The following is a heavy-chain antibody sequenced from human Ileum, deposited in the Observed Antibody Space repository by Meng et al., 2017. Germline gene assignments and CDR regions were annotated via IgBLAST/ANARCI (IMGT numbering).Heavy chain of an antibody. Sequence: GESLKISCAASGFTFNNYLMHWVRQVPGKGLGWVSRISSDGRTTHYADSVKGRFTISRDNAKNTLYLQMNSLRVEDTALYYCVRDKDGYNYWGQGTLVTVSS. CDR2: ISSDGRTT. D-gene: IGHD5-24*01. V-gene: IGHV3-74*01. J-gene: IGHJ4*02. CDR3: VRDKDGYNY. CDR1: GFTFNNYL.